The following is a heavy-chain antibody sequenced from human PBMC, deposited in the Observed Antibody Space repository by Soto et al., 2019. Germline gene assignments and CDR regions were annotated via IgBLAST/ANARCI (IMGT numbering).Heavy chain of an antibody. Sequence: PSEPLPLTCTVSGDSISSGGYYWSWIRKHPGKGLEWIGYIYDNGGAYYSPSLRGRVVISVDRSENQFSLRLDSVTAADTAVYYCARVKGGTTRRAFDSWGQGTLVTVS. CDR2: IYDNGGA. J-gene: IGHJ4*02. CDR1: GDSISSGGYY. CDR3: ARVKGGTTRRAFDS. D-gene: IGHD1-7*01. V-gene: IGHV4-31*03.